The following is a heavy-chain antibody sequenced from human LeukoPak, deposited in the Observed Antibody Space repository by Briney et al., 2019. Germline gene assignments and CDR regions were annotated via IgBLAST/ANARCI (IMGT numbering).Heavy chain of an antibody. CDR3: ARDWCSSTSCYLANWFDP. Sequence: ASVKVSCKASGYTFTGYYMHWVRQAPGQGLEWMGWINPNSGGTNYAQKFQGRVTMTRDTSISTAYMELSRLRSDGTAVYYCARDWCSSTSCYLANWFDPWGQGTLVTVSS. CDR1: GYTFTGYY. CDR2: INPNSGGT. V-gene: IGHV1-2*02. D-gene: IGHD2-2*01. J-gene: IGHJ5*02.